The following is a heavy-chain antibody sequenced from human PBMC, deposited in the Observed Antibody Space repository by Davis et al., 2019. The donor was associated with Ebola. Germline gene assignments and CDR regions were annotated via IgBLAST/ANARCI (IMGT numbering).Heavy chain of an antibody. J-gene: IGHJ6*02. Sequence: AASVKVSCKASGYTFTGYYMHWVRQAPGQGLDWMGWINPNSGGTNYAQKFQGWVTMTRDTSISTAYMELSRLRSDDTAVYYCARVNYGGNSAYYYYYGMDVWGQGTTVTVSS. V-gene: IGHV1-2*04. D-gene: IGHD4-23*01. CDR1: GYTFTGYY. CDR3: ARVNYGGNSAYYYYYGMDV. CDR2: INPNSGGT.